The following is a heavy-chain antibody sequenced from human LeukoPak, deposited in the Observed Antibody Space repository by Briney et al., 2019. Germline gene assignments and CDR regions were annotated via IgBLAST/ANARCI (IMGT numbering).Heavy chain of an antibody. CDR2: INPSGGST. CDR1: GYTFTSYY. CDR3: ARAGQPGYYYDSSGYYNWFDP. Sequence: GASVKVSCKASGYTFTSYYMHWVRQAPGQGLEWMGIINPSGGSTSYAQRFQGRVTMTRDMSTSTVYMELSSLRSEDTAVYYCARAGQPGYYYDSSGYYNWFDPWGQGTLVTVSS. D-gene: IGHD3-22*01. V-gene: IGHV1-46*01. J-gene: IGHJ5*02.